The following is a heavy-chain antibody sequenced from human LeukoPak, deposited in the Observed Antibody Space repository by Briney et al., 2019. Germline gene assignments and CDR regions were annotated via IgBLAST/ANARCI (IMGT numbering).Heavy chain of an antibody. CDR1: GFTFSSYW. D-gene: IGHD1-26*01. CDR3: AREESGSYFSWSVGYFDY. Sequence: GGSLRLSCAASGFTFSSYWMSWVRQAPGKGLEWVANIKEDGSEKYYVDSVRGRFTISRDNAENSLYLQMNSLRAEDTAVYYCAREESGSYFSWSVGYFDYWGQGTLVTVSS. J-gene: IGHJ4*02. V-gene: IGHV3-7*01. CDR2: IKEDGSEK.